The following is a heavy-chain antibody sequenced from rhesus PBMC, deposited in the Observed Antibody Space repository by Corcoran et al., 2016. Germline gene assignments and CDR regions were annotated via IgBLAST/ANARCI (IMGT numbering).Heavy chain of an antibody. V-gene: IGHV3S5*01. D-gene: IGHD6-25*01. CDR2: INSGGGST. J-gene: IGHJ4*01. CDR1: GFTFSSFA. CDR3: AKGLAATGYFDY. Sequence: EVQLVETGGGLVQPGGSLRLPCAASGFTFSSFAMPWVRQAPGKGLEWISAINSGGGSTYYADSVKGRFTISRDNSKNTLSLQMNSLRAEDTAVYYCAKGLAATGYFDYWGQGVLVTVSS.